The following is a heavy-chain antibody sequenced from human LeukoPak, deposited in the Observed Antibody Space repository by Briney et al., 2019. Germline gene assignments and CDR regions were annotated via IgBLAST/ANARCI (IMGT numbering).Heavy chain of an antibody. CDR1: GGSISSYY. V-gene: IGHV4-59*01. J-gene: IGHJ3*02. D-gene: IGHD3-10*01. CDR3: ARDLGDYYGSGSYSAFDI. CDR2: IYYSGST. Sequence: SETLSLTCTVSGGSISSYYWSWIRQPPGKGLEWIGYIYYSGSTNYNPSLKSRVTISVDTSKNQFSLKLSSVTAADTAVYYCARDLGDYYGSGSYSAFDIRGQGTMVTVSS.